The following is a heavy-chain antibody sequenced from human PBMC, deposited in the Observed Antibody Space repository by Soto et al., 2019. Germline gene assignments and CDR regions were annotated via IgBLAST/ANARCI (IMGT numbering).Heavy chain of an antibody. CDR3: AKDLGSGKPYYYYAMDV. V-gene: IGHV3-30*18. Sequence: GGSLRLSCAASGFIFSKYGMHWVRQAPGKGLEWVAVISYDGSNKYYAESVKGRFIISRDKSENTLYLQMNSLRAEDTALYYCAKDLGSGKPYYYYAMDVWGQGTTVTVSS. CDR2: ISYDGSNK. CDR1: GFIFSKYG. J-gene: IGHJ6*02. D-gene: IGHD3-10*01.